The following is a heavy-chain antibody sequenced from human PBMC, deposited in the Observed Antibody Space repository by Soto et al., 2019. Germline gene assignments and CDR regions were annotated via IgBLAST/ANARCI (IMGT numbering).Heavy chain of an antibody. CDR1: GFTFSNAW. V-gene: IGHV3-15*07. CDR2: VKDKTDGGTT. CDR3: TTHRRITSSSWWYYYGMDV. D-gene: IGHD6-13*01. Sequence: EVQLVESGGGLVKPEGSLRLSCAASGFTFSNAWMNWVRQAPGKGLEWVGRVKDKTDGGTTDYAAPVKGRFTISRDDSKNTLYLQMNSLRTEDTAVYYCTTHRRITSSSWWYYYGMDVWGQGTTVTVSS. J-gene: IGHJ6*02.